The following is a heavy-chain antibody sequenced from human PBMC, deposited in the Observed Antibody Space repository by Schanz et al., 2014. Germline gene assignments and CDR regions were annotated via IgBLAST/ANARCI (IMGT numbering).Heavy chain of an antibody. J-gene: IGHJ4*02. CDR3: AASSGWHPSTDY. CDR1: GFVFGDYY. CDR2: ISDSGTYT. D-gene: IGHD6-19*01. Sequence: QVQLVESGGGLVKPGGSLRLSCAASGFVFGDYYMTWIRQAPGKGLEWLSYISDSGTYTNYADSVKGRFTISRDNAKSSLYLQMNSLRVEDTAVYYCAASSGWHPSTDYWGQGTLVNVSS. V-gene: IGHV3-11*05.